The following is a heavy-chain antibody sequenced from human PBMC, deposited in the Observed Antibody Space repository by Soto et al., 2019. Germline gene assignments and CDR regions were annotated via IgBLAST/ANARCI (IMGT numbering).Heavy chain of an antibody. V-gene: IGHV1-69*12. CDR1: GGTFSSYA. Sequence: QVQLVQSGAEVKKPGSSVKVSCKASGGTFSSYAITWVRQAPGQGLEWMGGIIPIFGTANYAQKFQGRVTISADESRSTAARELSSLRSVDTAVYWCAGVRGHSSGYYPSLLHAWGQGTLVTFSS. CDR3: AGVRGHSSGYYPSLLHA. D-gene: IGHD3-22*01. CDR2: IIPIFGTA. J-gene: IGHJ5*02.